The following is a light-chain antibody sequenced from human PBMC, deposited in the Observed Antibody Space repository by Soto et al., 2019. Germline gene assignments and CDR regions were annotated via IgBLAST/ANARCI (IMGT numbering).Light chain of an antibody. J-gene: IGLJ3*02. Sequence: QSALTQPASVSGSPGQSITISCTGTSTDIETYSRVSWYLQYPGKAPKLMIYDVTKRPSGVSNRFSGSRSGSTASLTISGLQAEDEANYYCCSYAAYNKGMFGGGTKLTVL. CDR2: DVT. CDR3: CSYAAYNKGM. CDR1: STDIETYSR. V-gene: IGLV2-23*02.